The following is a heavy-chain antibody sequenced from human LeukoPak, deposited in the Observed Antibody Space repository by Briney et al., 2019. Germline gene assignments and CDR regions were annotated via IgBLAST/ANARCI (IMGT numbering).Heavy chain of an antibody. D-gene: IGHD5-12*01. CDR3: ARERTATGGMDV. CDR1: GFTFSSYA. Sequence: EPGGSLRLSCAASGFTFSSYAMHWVRQAPGKGLEWVAVISYDGSNKYYADSVKGRFTISRDNSKNTLYLQMNSLRAEDTAVYYCARERTATGGMDVWGQGTTVTVSS. V-gene: IGHV3-30-3*01. J-gene: IGHJ6*02. CDR2: ISYDGSNK.